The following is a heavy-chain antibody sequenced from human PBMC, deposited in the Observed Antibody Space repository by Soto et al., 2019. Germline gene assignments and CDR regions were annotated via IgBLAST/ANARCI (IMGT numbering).Heavy chain of an antibody. CDR3: AKQRGYCISASCFDYYFYAMDV. CDR2: VSYDGGNK. V-gene: IGHV3-30-3*02. D-gene: IGHD2-2*01. CDR1: GFTFSSYA. Sequence: QVQLVESGGGVVQPGKSLRLSCAASGFTFSSYAMHWVRQAPGKGLEWVAIVSYDGGNKYYADSVKGRFTISRDNSKNTLFLQMNSLRPEDTAVYYCAKQRGYCISASCFDYYFYAMDVLGQGTTVAVSS. J-gene: IGHJ6*02.